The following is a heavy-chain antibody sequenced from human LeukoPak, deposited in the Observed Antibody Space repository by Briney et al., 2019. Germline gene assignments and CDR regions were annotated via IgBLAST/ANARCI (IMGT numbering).Heavy chain of an antibody. J-gene: IGHJ4*02. CDR1: GFSFSTYT. CDR2: LTGSGRT. Sequence: GGSLRLSCAASGFSFSTYTMYWVRQAPGKGLEWVAGLTGSGRTYHADSVRDRYTISRDNSKDTLYLQMNSLRSDDTAVYYCARAVAFGSGSCPGYWGQGTLVTVSS. V-gene: IGHV3-23*01. D-gene: IGHD3-10*01. CDR3: ARAVAFGSGSCPGY.